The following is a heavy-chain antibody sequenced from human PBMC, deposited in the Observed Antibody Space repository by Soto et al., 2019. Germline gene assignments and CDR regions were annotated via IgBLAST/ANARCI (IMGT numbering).Heavy chain of an antibody. CDR1: GGSFSGYY. V-gene: IGHV4-34*01. CDR2: INHSGST. J-gene: IGHJ4*02. Sequence: QVQLQQWGAGLLKPSETLSLTCAVYGGSFSGYYWSWIRQPPGKGLEWIGEINHSGSTNYNPSLKXRXTXXVDTSKNQFSLTLSSVTAADTAVYYCARASNYYGNWGQGTLVTVSS. CDR3: ARASNYYGN. D-gene: IGHD3-10*01.